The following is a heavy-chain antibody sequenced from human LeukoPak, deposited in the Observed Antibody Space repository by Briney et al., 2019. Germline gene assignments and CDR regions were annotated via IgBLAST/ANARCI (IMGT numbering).Heavy chain of an antibody. CDR3: ASGSYGGLNY. D-gene: IGHD4-23*01. J-gene: IGHJ4*02. Sequence: GGSLRLSCAASGFTFSDYYMSWVRQAPGKGLEWVSVIYSGGSTYYADSVKGRFTISRDNSKNTLYLQMNSLRAEDTAVYYCASGSYGGLNYWGQGTLVTVSS. CDR1: GFTFSDYY. V-gene: IGHV3-66*01. CDR2: IYSGGST.